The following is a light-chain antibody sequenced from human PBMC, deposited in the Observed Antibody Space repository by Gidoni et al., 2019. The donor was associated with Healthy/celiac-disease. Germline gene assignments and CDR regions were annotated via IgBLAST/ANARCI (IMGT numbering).Light chain of an antibody. V-gene: IGKV1-33*01. CDR2: DAS. J-gene: IGKJ4*01. CDR1: QDIRNY. CDR3: KQYDNLPAT. Sequence: DIQMTQSPSSLSASVGDRVTITCQASQDIRNYLNWYQQKPGKAPTLLIYDASNLETGVPSRFSGSGSGTDFTFTISSLQPEDIATYYCKQYDNLPATFGGGTKVEIK.